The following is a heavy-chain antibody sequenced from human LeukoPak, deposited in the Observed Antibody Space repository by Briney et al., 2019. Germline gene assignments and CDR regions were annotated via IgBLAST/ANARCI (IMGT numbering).Heavy chain of an antibody. V-gene: IGHV3-23*01. J-gene: IGHJ4*02. D-gene: IGHD2-8*01. CDR1: GFTFSSYA. CDR3: ARDNGNKYYFDY. CDR2: IVGSGYTT. Sequence: PGGSLRLSCAASGFTFSSYALSWVRQAPGKGLEWVSSIVGSGYTTYYADSVKGRFTISRDNSKKTLYLQMNSLRAEDTAVYYCARDNGNKYYFDYWGQGTLVTVSS.